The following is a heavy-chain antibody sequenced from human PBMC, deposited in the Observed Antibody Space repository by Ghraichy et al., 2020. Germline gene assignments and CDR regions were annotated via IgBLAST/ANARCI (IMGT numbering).Heavy chain of an antibody. CDR3: ARDVDFWSGYYGVY. Sequence: GGSLRLSCAASGFTVSSNYMSWVRQAPGKGLEWVSVIYSGGSTYYADSVKGRFTISRDNSKNTLYLQMNSLRAEDTAVYYCARDVDFWSGYYGVYWGQGTLVTVSS. V-gene: IGHV3-66*01. J-gene: IGHJ4*02. CDR2: IYSGGST. CDR1: GFTVSSNY. D-gene: IGHD3-3*01.